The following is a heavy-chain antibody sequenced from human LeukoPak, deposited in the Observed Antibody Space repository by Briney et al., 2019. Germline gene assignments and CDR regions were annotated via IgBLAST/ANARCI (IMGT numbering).Heavy chain of an antibody. D-gene: IGHD3-10*01. J-gene: IGHJ6*03. Sequence: PGGSLRLSCAASGFTFSSYSMNWVRQAPGKGLEWVSSISSSSSYINYADSVKGRFTISRDNAKNSLYLQMNSLRAEDTAVYYCERDRPSVRGIMYYYYYYMDVWGKGTTVTISS. CDR2: ISSSSSYI. CDR3: ERDRPSVRGIMYYYYYYMDV. CDR1: GFTFSSYS. V-gene: IGHV3-21*01.